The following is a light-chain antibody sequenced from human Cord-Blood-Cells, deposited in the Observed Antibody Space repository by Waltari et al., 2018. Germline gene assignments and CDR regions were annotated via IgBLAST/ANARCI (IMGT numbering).Light chain of an antibody. J-gene: IGKJ2*01. CDR3: QKYNSAPPNT. Sequence: DIQMTQSPSSLSASVGDRVTITCRASQGISNYLAWYQQKPGKVPKLLIYAASTLQSGVPSRFSGSGSGTYFTLTISSLQPEDVATYYCQKYNSAPPNTFGQGTKLELK. CDR1: QGISNY. CDR2: AAS. V-gene: IGKV1-27*01.